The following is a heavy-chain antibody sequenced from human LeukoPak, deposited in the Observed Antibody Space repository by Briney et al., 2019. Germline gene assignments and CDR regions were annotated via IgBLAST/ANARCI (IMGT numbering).Heavy chain of an antibody. CDR2: IRYDGSNK. Sequence: GGSLRLSCAASGFTFSSYGMHWVRQAPGKGLEWVAFIRYDGSNKYYADSVKGRFTISRDNSKNTLYLQMDSLGPEDTAVYYCARDPYSGNYETYYYYYMDVWGKGTTVTISS. CDR1: GFTFSSYG. D-gene: IGHD1-26*01. V-gene: IGHV3-30*02. CDR3: ARDPYSGNYETYYYYYMDV. J-gene: IGHJ6*03.